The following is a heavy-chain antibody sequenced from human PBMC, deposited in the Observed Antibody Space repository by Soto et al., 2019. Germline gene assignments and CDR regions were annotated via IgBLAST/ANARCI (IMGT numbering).Heavy chain of an antibody. Sequence: PSETLSLTCAVYGGSFSGYYWSWIRQPPGKGLEWIGEINHSGSTNYNPSLKSRVTISVDTSKNQFSLKLSSVTAADTAVYYCARFRGTIFGVVITRAYYYYGMDVWGQGTTVTVS. V-gene: IGHV4-34*01. D-gene: IGHD3-3*01. CDR3: ARFRGTIFGVVITRAYYYYGMDV. J-gene: IGHJ6*02. CDR1: GGSFSGYY. CDR2: INHSGST.